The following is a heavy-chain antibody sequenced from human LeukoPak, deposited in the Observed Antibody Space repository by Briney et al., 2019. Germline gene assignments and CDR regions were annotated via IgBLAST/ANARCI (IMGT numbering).Heavy chain of an antibody. D-gene: IGHD6-19*01. V-gene: IGHV4-39*01. Sequence: PSETLSLTCTVSGGSISSSSYYWGWIRQPPGKGLEWIGSIYSSGSTYYNPSLENRVTISVDTSKNQFSLRLSSVTAADTAVYYPIAVAARYYYYGMDVWGQGTTVTVSS. CDR1: GGSISSSSYY. CDR3: IAVAARYYYYGMDV. CDR2: IYSSGST. J-gene: IGHJ6*02.